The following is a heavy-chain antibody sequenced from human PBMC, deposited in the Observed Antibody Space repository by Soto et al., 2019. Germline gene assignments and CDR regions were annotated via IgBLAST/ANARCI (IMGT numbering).Heavy chain of an antibody. J-gene: IGHJ6*02. V-gene: IGHV1-69*05. D-gene: IGHD2-2*01. CDR2: IIPIFGTA. CDR1: GGTFSSYA. Sequence: GASVKVSCKASGGTFSSYAISWVRQAPGQGLEWVGGIIPIFGTANYAQKFQGRVTITRDESTSTAYMELSSLRSEDTAVYYCAREGLVLVPTTVNSDYYYYAMDVWGQGTPVTVS. CDR3: AREGLVLVPTTVNSDYYYYAMDV.